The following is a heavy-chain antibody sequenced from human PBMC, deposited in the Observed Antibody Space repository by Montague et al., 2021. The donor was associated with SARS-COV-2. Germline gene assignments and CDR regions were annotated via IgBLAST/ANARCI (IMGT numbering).Heavy chain of an antibody. J-gene: IGHJ4*02. CDR3: VRYRRDGSYFLDY. CDR1: GGSIESSSYH. V-gene: IGHV4-39*01. CDR2: IYYSGSTS. Sequence: SETLSLTCTVSGGSIESSSYHWDRIRQSPGKGLEWIGRIYYSGSTSYYNPSLKSRVTISADTSKNQFSLTLTSVTAAATAVYYCVRYRRDGSYFLDYWGQGTLVTVCS. D-gene: IGHD5-24*01.